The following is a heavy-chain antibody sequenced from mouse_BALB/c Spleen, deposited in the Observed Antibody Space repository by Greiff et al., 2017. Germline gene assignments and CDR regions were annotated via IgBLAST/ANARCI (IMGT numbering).Heavy chain of an antibody. V-gene: IGHV1-54*01. CDR2: INPGSGGT. CDR1: GYAFTNYL. J-gene: IGHJ3*01. D-gene: IGHD2-4*01. Sequence: QVQLKQSEAELVRPGTSVKVSCKASGYAFTNYLIEWVKQRPGQGLEWIGVINPGSGGTNYNEKFKGKATLTADKSSSTAYMQLSSLTSDDSAVYFCARPYDSGPGFAYWGQGTLVTVSA. CDR3: ARPYDSGPGFAY.